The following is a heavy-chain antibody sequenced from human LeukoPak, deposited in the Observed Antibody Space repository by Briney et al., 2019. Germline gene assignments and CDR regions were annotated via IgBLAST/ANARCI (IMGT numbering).Heavy chain of an antibody. D-gene: IGHD6-19*01. CDR1: VYTFTGYY. CDR2: INPNSGGT. CDR3: AKEKPVAATGPDY. V-gene: IGHV1-2*02. Sequence: GASVKVSCKASVYTFTGYYMHWLRQAPGQGLEWMGWINPNSGGTNYAQRFQGRVTMTRDTSISTAYMELSRLRSDDTAVYYCAKEKPVAATGPDYCGQATLVTVSS. J-gene: IGHJ4*02.